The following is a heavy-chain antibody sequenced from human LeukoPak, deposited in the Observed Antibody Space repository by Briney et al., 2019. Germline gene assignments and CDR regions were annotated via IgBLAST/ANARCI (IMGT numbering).Heavy chain of an antibody. CDR3: AITQSEYCSGGSCYRDY. CDR1: GGSISTGTYY. J-gene: IGHJ4*02. Sequence: SETLSLTCTVSGGSISTGTYYWSWIRQPAGKGLEWIGRIYTTGTTNYNPSLKSRVTMSVDTSKNQFSLKLSSVTAADTAVYYCAITQSEYCSGGSCYRDYWGQGTLVTVSS. V-gene: IGHV4-61*02. D-gene: IGHD2-15*01. CDR2: IYTTGTT.